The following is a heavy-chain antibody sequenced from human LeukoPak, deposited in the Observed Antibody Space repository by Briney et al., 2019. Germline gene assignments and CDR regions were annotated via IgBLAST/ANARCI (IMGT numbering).Heavy chain of an antibody. CDR2: ISGDGGST. CDR1: GFTFDDYA. V-gene: IGHV3-43*02. D-gene: IGHD6-13*01. J-gene: IGHJ2*01. CDR3: AKGNGYRSSWYGWYFDL. Sequence: PGGSLRLSCAASGFTFDDYAMHWVRQAPGKGLEWVSLISGDGGSTYYADSVKGRFTISRDNSKNSLYLQMNSLRTEETALYYCAKGNGYRSSWYGWYFDLWGRGTLVTVSS.